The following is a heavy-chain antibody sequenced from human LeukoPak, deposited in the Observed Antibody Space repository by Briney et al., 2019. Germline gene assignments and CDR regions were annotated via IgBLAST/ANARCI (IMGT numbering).Heavy chain of an antibody. Sequence: ASVKVSCKASGGTFSSYAISWVRQAPGQGLEWMGGIIPIFGTANYAQKFQGRVTITADESPSTAYMELSSLRSEDTAVYYCARVIEYSSSLYNWFDPWGQGTLVTVSS. V-gene: IGHV1-69*13. CDR2: IIPIFGTA. CDR1: GGTFSSYA. CDR3: ARVIEYSSSLYNWFDP. D-gene: IGHD6-6*01. J-gene: IGHJ5*02.